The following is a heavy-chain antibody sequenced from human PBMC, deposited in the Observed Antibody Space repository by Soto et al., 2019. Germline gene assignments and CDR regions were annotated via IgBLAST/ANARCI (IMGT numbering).Heavy chain of an antibody. V-gene: IGHV5-51*01. D-gene: IGHD5-18*01. J-gene: IGHJ4*02. CDR1: GYSFVSYW. Sequence: PGESLKISCKGSGYSFVSYWIAWARQMPGKGLEWMGSIYPGDSDTTYSPSIQGQVTISADKSSNTVYLQWNTLKASDTAMYYCAKTDGYEVEYWGQGTQVTVSS. CDR3: AKTDGYEVEY. CDR2: IYPGDSDT.